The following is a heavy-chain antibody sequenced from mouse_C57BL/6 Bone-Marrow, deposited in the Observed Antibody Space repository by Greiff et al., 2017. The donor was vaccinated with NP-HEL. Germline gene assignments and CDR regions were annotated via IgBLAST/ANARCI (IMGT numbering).Heavy chain of an antibody. D-gene: IGHD1-1*01. CDR3: ARGYGSSKGNAMDD. CDR2: INPNNGGT. Sequence: EVQLQQSGPELVKPGASVKIPCKASGYTFTDYNMDWVKQSHGKSLEWIGDINPNNGGTIYNQKFKGKATLTVDKSSSTAYMELRSLTSEDTAVYYGARGYGSSKGNAMDDWGQGTSVTVSS. V-gene: IGHV1-18*01. J-gene: IGHJ4*01. CDR1: GYTFTDYN.